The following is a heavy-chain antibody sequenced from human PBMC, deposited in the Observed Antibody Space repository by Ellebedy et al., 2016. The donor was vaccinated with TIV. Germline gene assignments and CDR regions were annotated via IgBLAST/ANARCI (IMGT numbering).Heavy chain of an antibody. V-gene: IGHV1-69*06. CDR1: GGTFSSYS. CDR2: IIPFFGTP. CDR3: TRGTYSSSWYGMDF. Sequence: AASVKVSCKASGGTFSSYSMIWVRQAPGQGLEWMGGIIPFFGTPDYAQSFQGRVTITADTSTSTAYMGLSSLSSEDTAVYYCTRGTYSSSWYGMDFWGQGTPVTVSS. D-gene: IGHD6-13*01. J-gene: IGHJ4*02.